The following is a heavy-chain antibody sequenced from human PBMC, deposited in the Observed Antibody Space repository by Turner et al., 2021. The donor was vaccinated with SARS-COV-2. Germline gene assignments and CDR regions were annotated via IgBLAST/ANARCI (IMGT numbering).Heavy chain of an antibody. V-gene: IGHV3-7*03. J-gene: IGHJ4*02. CDR1: GFTFSSYW. CDR3: ARDLLGYSYGSDY. D-gene: IGHD5-18*01. Sequence: EVQLVESGGGLVQPGGSLRLSCAASGFTFSSYWMTWVRQNPGKGLGWVANVQQDGGEKYYVDSVKGRFTISRDNAKNSLYLQMNSLRAEDTAVYYCARDLLGYSYGSDYWGQGTLVTVSS. CDR2: VQQDGGEK.